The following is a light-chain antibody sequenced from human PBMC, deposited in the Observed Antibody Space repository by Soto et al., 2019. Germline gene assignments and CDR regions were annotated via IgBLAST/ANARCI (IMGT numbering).Light chain of an antibody. CDR2: LGS. Sequence: DIVMTQSPLSLPVTPGEPASISCRSSQSLLHSNGYNYLDWYLQKPGQSPQLLIYLGSNRASGVHDRFSGSRSGTDFTLKISRVEAEDVGVYYCMQALQTPPWTFGQGTKVEIK. CDR1: QSLLHSNGYNY. CDR3: MQALQTPPWT. V-gene: IGKV2-28*01. J-gene: IGKJ1*01.